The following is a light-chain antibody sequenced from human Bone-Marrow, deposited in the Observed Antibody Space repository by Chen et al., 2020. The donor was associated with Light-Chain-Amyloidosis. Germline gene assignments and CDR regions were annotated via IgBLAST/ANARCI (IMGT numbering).Light chain of an antibody. CDR1: SSDVGAYTY. J-gene: IGLJ3*02. Sequence: QSALTQPRSVSGSLGRSVTISCTGTSSDVGAYTYVSWYQQHPGKAPKLIIYDVNKRPSGVPDRFSGSQSGSTASLTISRLQADDESYYFCSSYAGTYTWVFGGGTKLTVL. CDR3: SSYAGTYTWV. CDR2: DVN. V-gene: IGLV2-11*01.